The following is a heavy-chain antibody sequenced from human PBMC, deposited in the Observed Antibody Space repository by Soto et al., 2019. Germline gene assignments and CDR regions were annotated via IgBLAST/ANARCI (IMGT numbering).Heavy chain of an antibody. CDR3: ARSAAAGPFDY. J-gene: IGHJ4*02. CDR2: INPNSGGT. V-gene: IGHV1-2*04. Sequence: QVQLVQSGAEVKKPGASGKVSCKASGYTFTGYYMHWVRQAPGQGLEWMGWINPNSGGTNYAQKLQGWVTMTRDTSISTAYMELSRLRSDDTAVYYCARSAAAGPFDYWGQGTLVTVSS. D-gene: IGHD6-13*01. CDR1: GYTFTGYY.